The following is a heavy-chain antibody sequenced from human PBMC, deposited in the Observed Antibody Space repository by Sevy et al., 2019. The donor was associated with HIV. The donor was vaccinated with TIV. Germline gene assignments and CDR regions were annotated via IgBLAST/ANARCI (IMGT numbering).Heavy chain of an antibody. CDR3: ARGGSYYDQKGVFDY. CDR1: GGSFSGYY. CDR2: INHSGRT. V-gene: IGHV4-34*01. Sequence: SETLSLTCAVYGGSFSGYYWSWIRQPPGKGLEWIGEINHSGRTNYNPSLKSPVTISVATSKNQFSLKLSSVTAADTAVYYCARGGSYYDQKGVFDYWGQGTLVTVSS. J-gene: IGHJ4*02. D-gene: IGHD1-26*01.